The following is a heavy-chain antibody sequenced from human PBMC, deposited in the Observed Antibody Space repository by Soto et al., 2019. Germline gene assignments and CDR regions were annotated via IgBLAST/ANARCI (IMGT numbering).Heavy chain of an antibody. CDR2: IYNSGST. CDR3: ARGPSGDKVDC. V-gene: IGHV4-30-4*01. J-gene: IGHJ4*02. D-gene: IGHD7-27*01. Sequence: QVQLQESGPGLVKPSQTLSLTCAVSGGFITSGDYYWSWIRQPPGKGLEWIGHIYNSGSTYNNPSLKSRSSISVDTSNTQFSLNLSSMNAADTAVYYCARGPSGDKVDCWGQGLLVTVSS. CDR1: GGFITSGDYY.